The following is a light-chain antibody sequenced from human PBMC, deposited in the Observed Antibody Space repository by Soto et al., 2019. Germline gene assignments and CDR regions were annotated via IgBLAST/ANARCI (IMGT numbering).Light chain of an antibody. CDR3: QKYDKWPLT. J-gene: IGKJ4*01. V-gene: IGKV3-15*01. CDR2: ATS. CDR1: QSVSSD. Sequence: EIVLPQYPGTLSLSPGERATLSCMASQSVSSDLAWYQQKPGQAPRLLIYATSTRATGIPARFSGSGSGTEFTLTISSLQSEDFAVYFCQKYDKWPLTFGGGTKVDIK.